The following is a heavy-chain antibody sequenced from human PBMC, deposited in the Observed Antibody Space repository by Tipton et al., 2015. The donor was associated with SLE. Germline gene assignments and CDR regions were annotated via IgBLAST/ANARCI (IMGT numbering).Heavy chain of an antibody. V-gene: IGHV3-21*01. CDR2: ISSTSTYI. D-gene: IGHD1-26*01. J-gene: IGHJ4*02. CDR1: GFTFSSYS. CDR3: ARDLEVGAAPGDY. Sequence: GSLRLSCAASGFTFSSYSMNWVRQAPGKGLEWVSSISSTSTYIYYVDSVKGRFTISRDNAKNTLYLQMNSLRAEDTAVYYCARDLEVGAAPGDYWGQGTLVTVSS.